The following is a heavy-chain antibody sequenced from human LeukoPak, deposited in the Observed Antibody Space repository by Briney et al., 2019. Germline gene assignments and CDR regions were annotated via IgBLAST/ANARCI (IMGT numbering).Heavy chain of an antibody. V-gene: IGHV3-20*04. CDR2: INWNGDRT. CDR1: GFIFDDYG. D-gene: IGHD2-15*01. CDR3: TRKGVSGSSLRQFFDY. Sequence: GGSLRLSCAASGFIFDDYGMRWVRQVPGKGLEWVTGINWNGDRTIYVDSVKGRFTISRDNAKNSLHLQMNSLRVEDTAFYYCTRKGVSGSSLRQFFDYWGQGTLVAVTS. J-gene: IGHJ4*02.